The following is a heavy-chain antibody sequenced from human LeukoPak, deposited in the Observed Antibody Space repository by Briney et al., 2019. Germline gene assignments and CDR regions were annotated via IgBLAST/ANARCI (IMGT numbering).Heavy chain of an antibody. CDR1: GYSFTSYW. Sequence: GESLKISCKGSGYSFTSYWISWVRQMRGKGLEWMGRIDPSDSYTNYSPSFQGHVTISADKSISTAYLQWSSLKASDTAMYYCARVVAGYSSGWYIPLYYYYGMDVWGQGTTVTVSS. CDR3: ARVVAGYSSGWYIPLYYYYGMDV. CDR2: IDPSDSYT. V-gene: IGHV5-10-1*01. J-gene: IGHJ6*02. D-gene: IGHD6-19*01.